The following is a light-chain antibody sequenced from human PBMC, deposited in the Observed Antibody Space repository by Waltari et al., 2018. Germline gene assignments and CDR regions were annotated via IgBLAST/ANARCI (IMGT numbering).Light chain of an antibody. CDR2: QDT. V-gene: IGLV3-1*01. Sequence: SYELTQPTSVSVAPGQTASIPCSGDKLGDKYACCYQQKPGQSPVLVIHQDTKRPSGIPERFSGSNSGNTATLTISGTQAIDEADYYCQAWDSSYARVFGGGTKLTVL. CDR3: QAWDSSYARV. CDR1: KLGDKY. J-gene: IGLJ2*01.